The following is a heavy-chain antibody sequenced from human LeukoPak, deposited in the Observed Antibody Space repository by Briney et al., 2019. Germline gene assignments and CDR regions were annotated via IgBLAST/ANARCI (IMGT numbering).Heavy chain of an antibody. D-gene: IGHD6-13*01. V-gene: IGHV3-23*01. CDR2: ISGSGGST. CDR1: GFTFSSYA. CDR3: AKVIRDSSSWYEYYFDY. Sequence: GGSLRLSCAASGFTFSSYAMSWVRQAPGKGLEWVSAISGSGGSTYYADSVKGQFTISRDNSKNTLYLQMNSLRAEDTAVYYCAKVIRDSSSWYEYYFDYWGQGTLVTVSS. J-gene: IGHJ4*02.